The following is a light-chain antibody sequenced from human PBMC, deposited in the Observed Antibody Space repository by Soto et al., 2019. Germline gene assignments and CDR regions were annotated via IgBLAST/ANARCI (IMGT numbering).Light chain of an antibody. Sequence: QSVLTQPPSASGTPGQRVTISCSGSSSNIGSNSVNWYRQLPGTAPKLLIYRNNQRPSGVPDRFSGSKSGTSASLAISGLQSEAEADYYCAAWDDSLDGGVFGGGTKVTVL. CDR2: RNN. V-gene: IGLV1-44*01. J-gene: IGLJ3*02. CDR3: AAWDDSLDGGV. CDR1: SSNIGSNS.